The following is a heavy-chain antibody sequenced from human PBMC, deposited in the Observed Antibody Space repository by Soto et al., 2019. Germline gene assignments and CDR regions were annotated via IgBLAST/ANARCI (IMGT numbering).Heavy chain of an antibody. D-gene: IGHD2-15*01. V-gene: IGHV3-48*02. Sequence: GGSLRLSCAASGFTFSSYSMNWVRQAPGKGLEWVSYISSSSSTIYYADSVKGRFTISRDNAKSSLYLQMNSLRDEDTAVYYCATHPERYCSGGSCRPYPFVVDYGMDVWGQGTTVTVSS. CDR2: ISSSSSTI. CDR3: ATHPERYCSGGSCRPYPFVVDYGMDV. J-gene: IGHJ6*02. CDR1: GFTFSSYS.